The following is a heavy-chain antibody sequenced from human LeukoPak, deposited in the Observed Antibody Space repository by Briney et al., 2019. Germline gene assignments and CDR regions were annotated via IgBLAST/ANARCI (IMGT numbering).Heavy chain of an antibody. J-gene: IGHJ4*02. CDR1: GFTFSNYG. CDR2: MSDDGSNK. V-gene: IGHV3-30*18. CDR3: AKDSIRGSSGYNY. D-gene: IGHD3-22*01. Sequence: GGSLRLSCAASGFTFSNYGMHWVRQAPGKGLEWVALMSDDGSNKYDIDSVKGRFTISRDNSKNTLYLQMNSLRAEDTAVYYCAKDSIRGSSGYNYWGQGTLVTVSS.